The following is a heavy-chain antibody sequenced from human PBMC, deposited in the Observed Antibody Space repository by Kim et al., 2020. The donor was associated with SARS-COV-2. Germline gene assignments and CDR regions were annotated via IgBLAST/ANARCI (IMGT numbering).Heavy chain of an antibody. D-gene: IGHD3-10*01. CDR1: GGTFSSYA. Sequence: SVKVSCKASGGTFSSYAISWVRQAPGQGLEWMGGIIPIFGTANYAQKFQGRVTITADESTSTAYMELSSLRSEDTAVYYCARGPPWVDHYGSGSYSWFDPWGQGTLVTVSS. CDR3: ARGPPWVDHYGSGSYSWFDP. CDR2: IIPIFGTA. V-gene: IGHV1-69*13. J-gene: IGHJ5*02.